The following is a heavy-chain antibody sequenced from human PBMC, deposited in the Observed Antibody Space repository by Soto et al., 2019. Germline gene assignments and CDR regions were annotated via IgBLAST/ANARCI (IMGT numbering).Heavy chain of an antibody. J-gene: IGHJ4*02. Sequence: GASVRVSCKASGGTFSSYTISWVRQAPGQGREGMGWIMPILGIANYAQKFQGRVTITADKSTSTAYMELSSLRSEDTAVYFCARLGYCSGGRYYIAYHFDYWGQGTLVTVSS. CDR1: GGTFSSYT. CDR2: IMPILGIA. V-gene: IGHV1-69*02. D-gene: IGHD2-15*01. CDR3: ARLGYCSGGRYYIAYHFDY.